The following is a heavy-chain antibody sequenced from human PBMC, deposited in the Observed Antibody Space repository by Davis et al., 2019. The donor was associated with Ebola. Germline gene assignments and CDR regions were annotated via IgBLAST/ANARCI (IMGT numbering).Heavy chain of an antibody. V-gene: IGHV1-69*06. CDR2: INPIFGTA. Sequence: AASVKVSCKASGGTFSSYAINWMRQAPGQGLEWMGGINPIFGTANYAQKFQGRVTITADKSTSTAYMELSSLRSEDAAVYYCARESGPSAGPIWGQGTLVTVSS. J-gene: IGHJ4*02. CDR3: ARESGPSAGPI. D-gene: IGHD6-13*01. CDR1: GGTFSSYA.